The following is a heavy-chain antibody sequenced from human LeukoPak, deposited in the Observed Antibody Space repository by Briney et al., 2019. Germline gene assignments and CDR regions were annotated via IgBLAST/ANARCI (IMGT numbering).Heavy chain of an antibody. J-gene: IGHJ4*02. V-gene: IGHV1-69*06. CDR2: IIPIFGTA. D-gene: IGHD4-11*01. Sequence: SVKVSCKASGGTFSSYAISWVRQAPGQGLEWMGGIIPIFGTANYAQKFQGRVTITADKSTSTAYMELSSLRSEDTAVCYCARVEGGTVTTFDYWGQGTLVTVSS. CDR1: GGTFSSYA. CDR3: ARVEGGTVTTFDY.